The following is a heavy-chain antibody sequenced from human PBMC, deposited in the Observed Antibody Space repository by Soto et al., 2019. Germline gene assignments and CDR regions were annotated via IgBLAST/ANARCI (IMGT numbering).Heavy chain of an antibody. CDR1: GFTFSSYA. J-gene: IGHJ3*02. D-gene: IGHD4-17*01. Sequence: EVQLLESGGGLVQPGGSLRLSCAASGFTFSSYAMSWVRQAPGKGLEWVSDISGSGGTKYYSDSVKGRFSISGDTSKNMLKLQMTSPRAEDTAVYYCAKASSTPSVTPDALDIWGQGTMVTVSS. CDR3: AKASSTPSVTPDALDI. CDR2: ISGSGGTK. V-gene: IGHV3-23*01.